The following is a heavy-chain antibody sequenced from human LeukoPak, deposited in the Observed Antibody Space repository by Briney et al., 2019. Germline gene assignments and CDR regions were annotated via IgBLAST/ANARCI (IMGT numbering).Heavy chain of an antibody. D-gene: IGHD6-6*01. Sequence: SETLSLTCAVYGGSFSGYYRSWIRQPPGKGLEWIGEINHSGSTNYNPSLKSRVTISVDTSKNQFSLKLSSVTAADTAVYYCARSPRYSSSDKYYFDYWGQGTLVTVSS. CDR1: GGSFSGYY. V-gene: IGHV4-34*01. CDR2: INHSGST. CDR3: ARSPRYSSSDKYYFDY. J-gene: IGHJ4*02.